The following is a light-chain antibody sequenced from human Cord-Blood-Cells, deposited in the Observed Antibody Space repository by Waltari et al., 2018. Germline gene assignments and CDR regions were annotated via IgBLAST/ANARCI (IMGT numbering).Light chain of an antibody. CDR2: AES. Sequence: DIQITQAPSSLSASVGDRVTITCRASQGISNYLAWFQQKPGKAPKSLIYAESSLQSGVPAKCSGSGSGTDFPRTICSLQPEDFATYSCQQYNSSPFPFGPGPKVDIQ. CDR1: QGISNY. J-gene: IGKJ3*01. CDR3: QQYNSSPFP. V-gene: IGKV1-16*02.